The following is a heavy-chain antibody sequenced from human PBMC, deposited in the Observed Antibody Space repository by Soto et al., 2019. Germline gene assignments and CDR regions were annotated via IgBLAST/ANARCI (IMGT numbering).Heavy chain of an antibody. V-gene: IGHV5-10-1*01. J-gene: IGHJ5*02. Sequence: GECLKISCKGAGYSFTSYWISWVRQMPGKGLEWMGRIDPSDSYTNYSPSFQGHVTISADKSISTAYLQWSSLKASDTAMYYCARLGSSWSHNCFDPWGQANLVPVSS. D-gene: IGHD6-13*01. CDR3: ARLGSSWSHNCFDP. CDR1: GYSFTSYW. CDR2: IDPSDSYT.